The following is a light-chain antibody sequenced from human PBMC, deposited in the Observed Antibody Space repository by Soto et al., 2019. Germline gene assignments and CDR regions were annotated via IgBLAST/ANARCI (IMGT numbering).Light chain of an antibody. CDR3: AAWDDSLNGVV. CDR1: SSNIGSNT. J-gene: IGLJ2*01. Sequence: QSVLTQPPSASGTPGQRVTISCSGSSSNIGSNTVNWYQQLPGTAPKLLIYSNNQRPSGVPDRFSGSESGTSASLAISGLQSEDEADYYCAAWDDSLNGVVFGGGTQLPVL. CDR2: SNN. V-gene: IGLV1-44*01.